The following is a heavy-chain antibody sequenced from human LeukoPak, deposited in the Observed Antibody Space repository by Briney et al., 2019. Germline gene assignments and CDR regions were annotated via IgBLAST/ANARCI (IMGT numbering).Heavy chain of an antibody. D-gene: IGHD6-6*01. CDR1: GGSFSGYY. CDR3: AGGSLVAARHFDY. CDR2: INHSGST. V-gene: IGHV4-34*01. J-gene: IGHJ4*02. Sequence: SETLSLTCAVYGGSFSGYYWSWIRQPPGKGLGWIGEINHSGSTNYNPSLKSRVTISVDTSKNQFSLKLSSVTAADTAVYYCAGGSLVAARHFDYWGQGTLVTVSS.